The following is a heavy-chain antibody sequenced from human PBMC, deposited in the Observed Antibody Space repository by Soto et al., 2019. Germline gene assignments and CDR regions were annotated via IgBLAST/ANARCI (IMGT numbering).Heavy chain of an antibody. Sequence: SQTLSLTCAISGDSVSSNSAAWNWIRQSPSRGLEWLGRTYYRSKWYNDYAVSVKSRITINPATSKNQFSLQLNSVTPEDTAVYYCARGIAARPGGYFQHWGQGTLVTVSS. D-gene: IGHD6-6*01. J-gene: IGHJ1*01. V-gene: IGHV6-1*01. CDR1: GDSVSSNSAA. CDR3: ARGIAARPGGYFQH. CDR2: TYYRSKWYN.